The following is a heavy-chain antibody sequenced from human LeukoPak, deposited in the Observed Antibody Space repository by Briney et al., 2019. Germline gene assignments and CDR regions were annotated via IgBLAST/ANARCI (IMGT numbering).Heavy chain of an antibody. CDR1: GGSFSGYY. V-gene: IGHV4-34*01. Sequence: SETLSLTCAVYGGSFSGYYWGWIRQPPGKGLEWIGEINHSGSTNYNPSLKSRVTISVDTSKNQFSLKLSSVTAADTAVYYCAYSNSSSLSINFDYWGQGTLVTVSS. J-gene: IGHJ4*02. CDR2: INHSGST. D-gene: IGHD6-13*01. CDR3: AYSNSSSLSINFDY.